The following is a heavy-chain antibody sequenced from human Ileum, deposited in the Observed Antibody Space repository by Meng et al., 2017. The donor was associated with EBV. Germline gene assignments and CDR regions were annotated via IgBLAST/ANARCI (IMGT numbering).Heavy chain of an antibody. J-gene: IGHJ4*02. CDR2: IYYSGST. D-gene: IGHD3-22*01. CDR1: GYSISSTNW. CDR3: ARNVPGTSAYYD. V-gene: IGHV4-28*01. Sequence: VQLQESGPGLVKPSDTLRLSCAVSGYSISSTNWWGWIRQPPGKGLEWIGYIYYSGSTSYNPSLKSRVTMSVDTSKNQFSLNLNSVTAVDTAVYYCARNVPGTSAYYDWGQGTLVTVSS.